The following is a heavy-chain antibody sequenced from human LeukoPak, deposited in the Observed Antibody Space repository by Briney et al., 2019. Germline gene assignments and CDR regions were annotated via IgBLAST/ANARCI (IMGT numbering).Heavy chain of an antibody. CDR3: ARGGIPNWNDVLYYYYYMDV. CDR2: MNPNSGNT. J-gene: IGHJ6*03. Sequence: WASVKVSCKASGYTFTSYDINWVRQATGQGLEWMGWMNPNSGNTGYAQKFQGRVTITRNTSISTAYMELSSLRSEDTAVYYCARGGIPNWNDVLYYYYYMDVWGKGTTVTVSS. V-gene: IGHV1-8*03. CDR1: GYTFTSYD. D-gene: IGHD1-1*01.